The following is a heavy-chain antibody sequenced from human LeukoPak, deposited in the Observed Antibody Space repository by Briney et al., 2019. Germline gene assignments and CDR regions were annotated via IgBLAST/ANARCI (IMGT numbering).Heavy chain of an antibody. CDR2: IYSSGST. Sequence: SGTLCLNCAVSGVSLSGSYRGWVWQPAGKRLEWVWRIYSSGSTHYNPSLKSRVTTSVDTSKNQFSLKLISVTAADTALYYCARVLLSTAYGSSWFGAAYDYWGQGKMVTVSP. CDR1: GVSLSGSY. CDR3: ARVLLSTAYGSSWFGAAYDY. D-gene: IGHD6-13*01. V-gene: IGHV4-59*10. J-gene: IGHJ3*01.